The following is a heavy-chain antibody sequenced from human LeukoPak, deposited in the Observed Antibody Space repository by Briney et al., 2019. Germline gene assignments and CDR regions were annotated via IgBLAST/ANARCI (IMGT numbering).Heavy chain of an antibody. CDR3: AREYYDSNRRDYFDY. Sequence: ASVKVSCKASGYSFSTYGISWVRQAPGQGLEWMGWISAYNGNTNYAQKLQGRVTMTTDTSTSTASMELRSLRSDDTAVYYCAREYYDSNRRDYFDYWGQGTLVTVSS. CDR2: ISAYNGNT. D-gene: IGHD3-22*01. CDR1: GYSFSTYG. J-gene: IGHJ4*02. V-gene: IGHV1-18*01.